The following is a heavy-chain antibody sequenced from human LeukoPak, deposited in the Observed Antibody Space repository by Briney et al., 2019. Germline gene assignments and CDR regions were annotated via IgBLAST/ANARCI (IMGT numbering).Heavy chain of an antibody. CDR1: GYSISSGYY. J-gene: IGHJ4*02. CDR2: IYHSGST. V-gene: IGHV4-38-2*01. D-gene: IGHD2-8*01. Sequence: KPSETLSLTCAVSGYSISSGYYWGWIRQPPGKGLEWIGSIYHSGSTYYNPSLKSRVTISVDTSKNQFSLKLSSVTAADTAVYYCARNGVGNQLYYFDYWGQGTLVTVSS. CDR3: ARNGVGNQLYYFDY.